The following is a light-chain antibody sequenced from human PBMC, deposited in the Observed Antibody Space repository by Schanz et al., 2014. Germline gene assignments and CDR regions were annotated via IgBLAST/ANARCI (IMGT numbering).Light chain of an antibody. V-gene: IGKV3-20*01. CDR1: QSVGSGY. CDR3: QQYGSSRLT. J-gene: IGKJ4*01. Sequence: EIVLTQSPGTLSLSPGERATLSCRASQSVGSGYLAWYQQKPGQAPRLLIYGASRRAAGIPDGFSGSGSGTDFTLTISRLEPEDFAVYYCQQYGSSRLTFGGGTKVEIK. CDR2: GAS.